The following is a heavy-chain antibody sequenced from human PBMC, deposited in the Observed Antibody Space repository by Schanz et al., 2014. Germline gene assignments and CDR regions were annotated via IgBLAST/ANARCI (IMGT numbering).Heavy chain of an antibody. V-gene: IGHV3-48*01. CDR2: VSRSTPDI. J-gene: IGHJ4*02. D-gene: IGHD3-10*01. CDR3: VRDSYFAFDY. CDR1: GFSFTTYA. Sequence: EVQLLESGGGLVQPGGSLRLSCASSGFSFTTYAMNWVRQSPGKGLEWVSYVSRSTPDIYYADSVKGRFTMSRDNAKNTVFLQMNSLRAEDTAVYCCVRDSYFAFDYWGQGTLVTVSS.